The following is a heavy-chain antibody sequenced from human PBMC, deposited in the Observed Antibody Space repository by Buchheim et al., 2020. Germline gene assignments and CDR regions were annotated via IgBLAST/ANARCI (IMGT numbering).Heavy chain of an antibody. V-gene: IGHV4-34*01. Sequence: QVQLQQWGAGLLKPSETLSLTCAVYGGSFSGYYWSWIRQPPGKGLEWIGEINHSGSTNYNPSLKSQVTISVDTSKNQFSLKLSSVTAADTAVYYCARGGGTTVVTQRYWYFDLWGRGTL. J-gene: IGHJ2*01. CDR3: ARGGGTTVVTQRYWYFDL. D-gene: IGHD4-23*01. CDR2: INHSGST. CDR1: GGSFSGYY.